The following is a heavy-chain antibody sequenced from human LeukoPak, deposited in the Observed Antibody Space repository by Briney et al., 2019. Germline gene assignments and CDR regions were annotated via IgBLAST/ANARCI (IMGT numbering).Heavy chain of an antibody. Sequence: GASVKVSCKASGYTFTSYGISWVRQAPGQGLEWMGWISAYNGNTNYAQKLQSRVTMTTDTSTSTAYMELRSLRSDDTAVYYCARDYCSGGSCYGYMDVWGKGTTVTVSS. CDR1: GYTFTSYG. V-gene: IGHV1-18*01. CDR3: ARDYCSGGSCYGYMDV. J-gene: IGHJ6*03. CDR2: ISAYNGNT. D-gene: IGHD2-15*01.